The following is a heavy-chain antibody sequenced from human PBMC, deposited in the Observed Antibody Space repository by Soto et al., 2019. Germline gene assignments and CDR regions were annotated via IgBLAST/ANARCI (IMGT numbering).Heavy chain of an antibody. D-gene: IGHD1-1*01. CDR1: GGTFSSYA. V-gene: IGHV1-69*13. J-gene: IGHJ3*02. CDR3: ATGTTGKTYAFDI. CDR2: IIPIFGTA. Sequence: GASVKVSCKASGGTFSSYAISWVRQAPGQGLEWMGGIIPIFGTANYAQKFQGRVTITADESTSIAYMELSSLRSEDTAVYYCATGTTGKTYAFDIWGQGPMVTVSS.